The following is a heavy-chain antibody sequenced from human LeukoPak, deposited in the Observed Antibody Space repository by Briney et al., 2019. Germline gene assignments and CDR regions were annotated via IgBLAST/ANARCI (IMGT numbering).Heavy chain of an antibody. V-gene: IGHV1-8*01. Sequence: ASVKVSCKASGYTFTSYDINWVRQATGQGLEWMGWMNPNSGNTGYAQKFQGRVTMTRNTSISTAYMELSSLRSEDTAVYYCARSLSLRYCSSTSCNWFDPWAREPWSPSPQ. CDR1: GYTFTSYD. J-gene: IGHJ5*02. D-gene: IGHD2-2*01. CDR2: MNPNSGNT. CDR3: ARSLSLRYCSSTSCNWFDP.